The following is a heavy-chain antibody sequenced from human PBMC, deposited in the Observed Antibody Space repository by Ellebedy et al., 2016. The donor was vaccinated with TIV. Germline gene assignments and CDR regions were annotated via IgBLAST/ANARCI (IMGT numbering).Heavy chain of an antibody. V-gene: IGHV3-64D*09. CDR1: GFTFSSYA. CDR2: ISSNGGST. J-gene: IGHJ6*02. CDR3: AREGSLRFLEWTKALFSGMDV. Sequence: GGSLRLSCSASGFTFSSYAMHWVRQAPGKGLEYVSAISSNGGSTYYADSVKGRFTISRDNSKNTLYLQMSSLRAEDTAVYYCAREGSLRFLEWTKALFSGMDVWGQGTTVTVSS. D-gene: IGHD3-3*01.